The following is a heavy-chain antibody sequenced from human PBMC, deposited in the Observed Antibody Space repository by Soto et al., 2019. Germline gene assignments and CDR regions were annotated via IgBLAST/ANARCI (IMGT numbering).Heavy chain of an antibody. V-gene: IGHV1-2*02. J-gene: IGHJ4*02. CDR1: GYTFTAYY. CDR2: INPKTGDT. CDR3: ARQLAYCGGACYTEPIDY. Sequence: QAQLVQSGAEVKKPGASVKVSCKTSGYTFTAYYIHWVRQAPGQGLEWVGWINPKTGDTKYAQKFQGRVTMTGDTSSTTAYMELGRLRSDDTAVYYCARQLAYCGGACYTEPIDYWGQGTLVTVSS. D-gene: IGHD2-21*02.